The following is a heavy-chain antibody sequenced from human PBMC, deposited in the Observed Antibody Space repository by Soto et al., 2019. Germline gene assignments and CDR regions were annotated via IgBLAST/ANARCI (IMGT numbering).Heavy chain of an antibody. CDR1: GITFSSYS. D-gene: IGHD6-19*01. Sequence: GGSLRLSCAASGITFSSYSMNWVHQAPGKGLEWVSYISSSSSTIYYADSVKGRFTISRDNAKNSLYLQMNSLRDEDTDVYYCARFTWLVPDYYYGMDVWGQGTTVTVSS. J-gene: IGHJ6*02. CDR3: ARFTWLVPDYYYGMDV. V-gene: IGHV3-48*02. CDR2: ISSSSSTI.